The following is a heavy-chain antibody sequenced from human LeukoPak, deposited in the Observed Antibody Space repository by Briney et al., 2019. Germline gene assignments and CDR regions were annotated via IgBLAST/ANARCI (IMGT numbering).Heavy chain of an antibody. D-gene: IGHD3-16*01. V-gene: IGHV1-69*04. J-gene: IGHJ4*02. CDR2: IIPILGIT. CDR1: GGTFSRYA. Sequence: GASVKVSCKASGGTFSRYAISWVRQAPGQGLEWMGRIIPILGITNYAQKFQGRVTITADKSTSTAYMELSSLRSDDTAVYYCARDPSGGYVPYFDYWGQGTLVTVSS. CDR3: ARDPSGGYVPYFDY.